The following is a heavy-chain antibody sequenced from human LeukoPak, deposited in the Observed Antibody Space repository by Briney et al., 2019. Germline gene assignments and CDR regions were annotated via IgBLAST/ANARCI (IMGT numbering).Heavy chain of an antibody. J-gene: IGHJ4*02. D-gene: IGHD2/OR15-2a*01. V-gene: IGHV3-74*01. CDR1: GFTFSYYW. CDR3: ARAPYTTGRGYYFDY. CDR2: INHDGSST. Sequence: GGSLRLSCAASGFTFSYYWMHWVRQAPGKGLVWVSRINHDGSSTTYADSVKGRFTISRDNAKNTLYLQMNSLRAEDPAVYYCARAPYTTGRGYYFDYWGQGALVTVSS.